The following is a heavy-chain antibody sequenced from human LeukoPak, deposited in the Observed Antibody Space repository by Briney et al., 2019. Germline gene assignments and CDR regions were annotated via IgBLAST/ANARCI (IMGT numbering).Heavy chain of an antibody. CDR1: GFTFSDYY. V-gene: IGHV3-11*01. D-gene: IGHD3-10*01. CDR3: ARAGGFGEWGSDENPDPNWFDP. CDR2: ISSSGSTI. Sequence: PGGSLRLSCAASGFTFSDYYMSWIRQAPGKGLEWVSYISSSGSTIYYADSVKGRFTISRDNAKNSLYLQMNSLRPEDTAVYNCARAGGFGEWGSDENPDPNWFDPWGQGTLVTVSS. J-gene: IGHJ5*02.